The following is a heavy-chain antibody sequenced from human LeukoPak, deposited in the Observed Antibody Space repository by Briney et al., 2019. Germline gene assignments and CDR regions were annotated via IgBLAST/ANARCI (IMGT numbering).Heavy chain of an antibody. Sequence: GGSLRLSCALSGFTFDDAWMSWVRQAPGKGLEWVGRIKDKKRGGTTDYGAPVKDRFTISRDDSERSVSLQMNSLKAEDTGTYYCARDLDVVMVYGIPSPYGMDVWGQGTTVAVSS. V-gene: IGHV3-15*07. CDR1: GFTFDDAW. D-gene: IGHD2-8*01. CDR2: IKDKKRGGTT. CDR3: ARDLDVVMVYGIPSPYGMDV. J-gene: IGHJ6*02.